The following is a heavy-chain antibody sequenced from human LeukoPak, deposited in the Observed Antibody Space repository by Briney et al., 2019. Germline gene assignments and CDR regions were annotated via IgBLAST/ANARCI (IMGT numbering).Heavy chain of an antibody. J-gene: IGHJ4*02. V-gene: IGHV4-39*07. CDR1: GGSISSSSYY. CDR2: ICYSGST. Sequence: SETLSLTCTVSGGSISSSSYYWGWIRQPPGKGLEWIGSICYSGSTYYNPSLKSRVTISVDTSKNQFSLKLSSVTAADTAVYYCARIRTFAFDYWGQGTLVTVSS. D-gene: IGHD1-14*01. CDR3: ARIRTFAFDY.